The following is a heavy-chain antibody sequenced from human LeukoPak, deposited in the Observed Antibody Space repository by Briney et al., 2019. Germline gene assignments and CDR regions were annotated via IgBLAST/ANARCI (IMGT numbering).Heavy chain of an antibody. CDR2: ISGSGGST. Sequence: GGSLRLSCAASGFTFSSYAMSWVRQAPGKGLEWVSVISGSGGSTYYADSVRGRFTISRDNSKNTLYVQMNSLRADDTAVYYCVRGYSYGWFDPWGQGTLVTVSS. D-gene: IGHD5-18*01. CDR1: GFTFSSYA. J-gene: IGHJ5*02. V-gene: IGHV3-23*01. CDR3: VRGYSYGWFDP.